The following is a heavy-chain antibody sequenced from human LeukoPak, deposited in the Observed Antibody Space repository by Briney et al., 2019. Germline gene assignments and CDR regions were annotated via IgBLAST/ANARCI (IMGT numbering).Heavy chain of an antibody. CDR3: AREFYSSGWETYYFDH. J-gene: IGHJ4*02. CDR1: GGSISSSY. V-gene: IGHV4-59*12. D-gene: IGHD6-19*01. CDR2: INYSGSA. Sequence: PSETLSLTCTVSGGSISSSYWSWIRQPPGKGLEWIGYINYSGSANYNPSLKSRVTISVDTSKNQFSLKLSSVTAADTAVYYCAREFYSSGWETYYFDHWGQGTLVTVSS.